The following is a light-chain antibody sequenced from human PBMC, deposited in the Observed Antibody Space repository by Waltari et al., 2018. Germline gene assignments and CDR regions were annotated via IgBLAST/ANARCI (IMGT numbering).Light chain of an antibody. Sequence: EIVLTQSPGTLSLSPGERATLPCRASQSVSSNYLAWYQQKPGQAPRLLIYGASSRATGIPDRFSGSGSGTDFTLTISRLEPEDFAVYYCQQYGSSPGYTFGQGTKLEIK. CDR3: QQYGSSPGYT. CDR1: QSVSSNY. J-gene: IGKJ2*01. CDR2: GAS. V-gene: IGKV3-20*01.